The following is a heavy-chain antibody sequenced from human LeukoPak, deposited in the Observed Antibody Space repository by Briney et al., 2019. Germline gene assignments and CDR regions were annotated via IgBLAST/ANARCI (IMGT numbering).Heavy chain of an antibody. CDR1: GFTFSSYE. Sequence: PGGSLRLSCAASGFTFSSYEMNWVRQAPGKGLEWVSYISSSGSTIYYADSVKGRFTISRDNAKNSLYLQMNSLRAEDTAVYYCARVSYYYDSSGYYRGVDYWGQGTLVTVSS. V-gene: IGHV3-48*03. J-gene: IGHJ4*02. D-gene: IGHD3-22*01. CDR3: ARVSYYYDSSGYYRGVDY. CDR2: ISSSGSTI.